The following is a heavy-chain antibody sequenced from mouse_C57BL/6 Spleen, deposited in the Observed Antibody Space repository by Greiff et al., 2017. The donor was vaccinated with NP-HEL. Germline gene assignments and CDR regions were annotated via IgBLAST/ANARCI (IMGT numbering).Heavy chain of an antibody. CDR1: GFTFSSYG. J-gene: IGHJ4*01. D-gene: IGHD2-10*02. CDR2: ISSGGSYT. CDR3: ARHRYGNRYYAMDY. V-gene: IGHV5-6*01. Sequence: EVKLMESGGDLVKPGGSLKLSCAASGFTFSSYGMSWVRQTPDKRLEWVATISSGGSYTYYPDSVKGRFTISRDNAKNTLYLQMSSLKSEDTAMYYCARHRYGNRYYAMDYWGQGTSVTVSS.